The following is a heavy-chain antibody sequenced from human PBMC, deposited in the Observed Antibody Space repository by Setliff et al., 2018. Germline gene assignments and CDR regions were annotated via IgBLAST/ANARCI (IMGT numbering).Heavy chain of an antibody. CDR2: INPSSGAT. V-gene: IGHV1-2*02. CDR3: ARDGGGDSDAFDI. CDR1: GYTFTSYY. D-gene: IGHD3-16*01. Sequence: GASVKVSCKASGYTFTSYYIHWVRQAPGQGLEWMGVINPSSGATIYAQKFQGRVTMTSDTSISTAYMELGRLRSDDTAVYFCARDGGGDSDAFDIWGQGTMVTVS. J-gene: IGHJ3*02.